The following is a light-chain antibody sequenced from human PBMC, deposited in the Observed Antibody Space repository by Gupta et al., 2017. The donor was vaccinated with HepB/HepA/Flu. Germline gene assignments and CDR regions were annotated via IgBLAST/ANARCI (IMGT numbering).Light chain of an antibody. CDR2: NNN. Sequence: QSVLTQPPSASGNPGQRVTISCSGSSSNIGSNAVNWYQQLPGTAPRLVIYNNNQRPSGVPDRFSGSKSGTSASLAISGLQSEDEAGYYCAAWDDSLNALMFGGGTKLTVL. CDR3: AAWDDSLNALM. CDR1: SSNIGSNA. J-gene: IGLJ3*02. V-gene: IGLV1-44*01.